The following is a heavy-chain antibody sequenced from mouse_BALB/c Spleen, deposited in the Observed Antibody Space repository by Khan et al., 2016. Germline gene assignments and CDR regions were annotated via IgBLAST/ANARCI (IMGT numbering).Heavy chain of an antibody. Sequence: VQLQQSGAELVKPGASVKLSCTTSGFNIKDTYMYWVKQRPEQGLEWIGRIDPANGNTKYDPKFQGKATITADTSSNKAYLQFSSRASADTAGYYCARGDGAWFAYWGQGTLVTVSA. J-gene: IGHJ3*01. D-gene: IGHD1-1*02. CDR1: GFNIKDTY. CDR2: IDPANGNT. CDR3: ARGDGAWFAY. V-gene: IGHV14-3*02.